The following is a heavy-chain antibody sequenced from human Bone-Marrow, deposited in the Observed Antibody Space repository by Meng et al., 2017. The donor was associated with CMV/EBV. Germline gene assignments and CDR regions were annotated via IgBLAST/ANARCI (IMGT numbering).Heavy chain of an antibody. CDR3: TSPYSSSSY. J-gene: IGHJ4*02. CDR2: ISYDGSNK. V-gene: IGHV3-30*04. CDR1: GFTFSSYA. D-gene: IGHD6-13*01. Sequence: GESLKISCAASGFTFSSYAMHWVRQAPGKGLEWVAVISYDGSNKYYADSVKGRFTISRDNSKNTLYLQMNSLRAEDTAVYYCTSPYSSSSYWGQGTLVTVSS.